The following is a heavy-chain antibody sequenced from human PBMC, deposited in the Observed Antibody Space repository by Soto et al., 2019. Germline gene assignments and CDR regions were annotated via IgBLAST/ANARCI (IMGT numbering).Heavy chain of an antibody. Sequence: QVQLQQWGAGLLKPSETLSLTCAVYGGSFSGYYWSWIRQPPGKGPEWIGEINHSGSTNYNPSLKSRVTISVDTSKNQFSLKLSSVTAADTAVYYCARGKGGYDVYFDYWGQGTLVTVSS. D-gene: IGHD3-22*01. CDR3: ARGKGGYDVYFDY. CDR1: GGSFSGYY. J-gene: IGHJ4*02. CDR2: INHSGST. V-gene: IGHV4-34*01.